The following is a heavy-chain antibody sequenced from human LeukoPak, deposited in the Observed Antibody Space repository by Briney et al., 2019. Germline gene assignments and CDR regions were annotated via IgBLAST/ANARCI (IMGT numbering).Heavy chain of an antibody. D-gene: IGHD6-13*01. CDR3: AKDLRYSSTWYPFDY. CDR1: GFTFSSYV. J-gene: IGHJ4*02. V-gene: IGHV3-23*01. Sequence: GGSLRLSCAASGFTFSSYVMSWVRQAPGKGLEWVSGISGSGGTTYHADSVKGRFTISRDNYKNTLFLQMNSLRAEDTAVYYCAKDLRYSSTWYPFDYWGQGTLVTVSS. CDR2: ISGSGGTT.